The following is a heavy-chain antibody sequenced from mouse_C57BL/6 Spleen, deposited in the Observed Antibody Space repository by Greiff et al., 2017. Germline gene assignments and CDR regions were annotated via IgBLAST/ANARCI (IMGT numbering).Heavy chain of an antibody. CDR3: ARHEEVSTVVAKAWFAF. V-gene: IGHV1-62-2*01. CDR1: GYTFTEYT. CDR2: FYPGSGSI. Sequence: VQLQQSGAELVKPGASVKLSCKASGYTFTEYTIHWVKQRSGQGLEWIGWFYPGSGSIKYNEKFKDKATLTADKSSSTVYMELSSLTSEDSAVYFCARHEEVSTVVAKAWFAFWGQGTLVTVSA. D-gene: IGHD1-1*01. J-gene: IGHJ3*01.